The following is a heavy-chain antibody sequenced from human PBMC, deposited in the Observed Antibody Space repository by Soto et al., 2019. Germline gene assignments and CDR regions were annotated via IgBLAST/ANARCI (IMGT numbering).Heavy chain of an antibody. Sequence: GGSLRLSCAASGFTFSSYAMSWVRQAPGKGLEWVSAISGSGGSTYYADSVKGRFTISRDNSKNTLYLQMNSLRAEDTAVYYCAKDNPFIVLMVYAKIDAFDIWGQGTMVTVSS. CDR3: AKDNPFIVLMVYAKIDAFDI. D-gene: IGHD2-8*01. J-gene: IGHJ3*02. CDR1: GFTFSSYA. CDR2: ISGSGGST. V-gene: IGHV3-23*01.